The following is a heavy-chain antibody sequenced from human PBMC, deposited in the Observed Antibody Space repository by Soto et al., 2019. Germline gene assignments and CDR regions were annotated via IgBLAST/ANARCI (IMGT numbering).Heavy chain of an antibody. CDR3: ASGGSSLNFDS. D-gene: IGHD6-6*01. CDR2: INSDGSST. J-gene: IGHJ4*02. V-gene: IGHV3-74*01. CDR1: GFTFRSYW. Sequence: PGGVLRLSCAASGFTFRSYWMQWVRQAPGKGLVWVSWINSDGSSTSYADSVKGRFTISRDNAKNTLYLQMNSLRAEDTAVYYCASGGSSLNFDSWGQGTLVTVSS.